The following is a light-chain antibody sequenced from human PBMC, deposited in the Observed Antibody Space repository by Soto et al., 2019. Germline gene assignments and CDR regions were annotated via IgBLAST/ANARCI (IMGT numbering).Light chain of an antibody. CDR2: LAS. Sequence: DIVMTQSPLSLPVTPGEPASISCRSSQSLLHSNGNNYLNWYLQKPGQSQQIQIFLASNRASGGPDRFSGSGSGTEFTLKISRVEGEDVGIYYFMQTLQTPITFGQGTRLEIK. CDR3: MQTLQTPIT. CDR1: QSLLHSNGNNY. V-gene: IGKV2-28*01. J-gene: IGKJ5*01.